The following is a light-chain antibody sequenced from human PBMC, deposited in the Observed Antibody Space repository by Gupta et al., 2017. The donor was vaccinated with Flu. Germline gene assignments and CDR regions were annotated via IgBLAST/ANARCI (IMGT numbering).Light chain of an antibody. J-gene: IGLJ2*01. CDR1: SSNIGSNN. Sequence: QSVLTQPPSASGTPGQRVTISCSGSSSNIGSNNVYWYQQFPGTAPKLLSERNNQRPSGVPDRLPGYKAGNYTSRAIRGLRSEDEAEDDWAAWDDRLRAGMVGGGTKLTVL. CDR2: RNN. CDR3: AAWDDRLRAGM. V-gene: IGLV1-47*01.